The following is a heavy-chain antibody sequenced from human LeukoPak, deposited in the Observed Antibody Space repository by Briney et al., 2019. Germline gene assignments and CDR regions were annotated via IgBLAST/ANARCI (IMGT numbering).Heavy chain of an antibody. CDR3: VRIRGLGLFDY. J-gene: IGHJ4*02. CDR1: GDSVPNNRAS. D-gene: IGHD1-26*01. Sequence: SQTLSLTCAISGDSVPNNRASWGWFRQSPSRGLEWLGRTYYRYQWFDDDAPSLRSLITINPDTSKNQFSLQLTSVTPEDTAVYYCVRIRGLGLFDYWGQGTLVTVSS. V-gene: IGHV6-1*01. CDR2: TYYRYQWFD.